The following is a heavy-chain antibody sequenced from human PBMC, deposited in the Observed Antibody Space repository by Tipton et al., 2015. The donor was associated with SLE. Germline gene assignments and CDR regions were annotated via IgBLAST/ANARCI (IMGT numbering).Heavy chain of an antibody. Sequence: PGLVKPSETLSLTCTISGAYISSSSSYWGWIRQPPGKGLEWIGSISYSGSSYYNPSLKSRVSVSLDTSKNQFSLKLSSLTAADTAMYYCARWLIWDSGSRSFDYWGQGTLVPVSS. CDR1: GAYISSSSSY. J-gene: IGHJ4*02. V-gene: IGHV4-39*07. D-gene: IGHD3-16*01. CDR2: ISYSGSS. CDR3: ARWLIWDSGSRSFDY.